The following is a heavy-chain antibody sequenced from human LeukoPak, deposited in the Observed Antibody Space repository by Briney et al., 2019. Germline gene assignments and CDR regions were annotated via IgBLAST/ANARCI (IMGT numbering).Heavy chain of an antibody. V-gene: IGHV3-66*01. J-gene: IGHJ4*02. D-gene: IGHD3-10*01. CDR1: GFTVSSNY. CDR2: IYSGGST. Sequence: GGSLRLSCAASGFTVSSNYMSWVRQAPGKGLEWVSVIYSGGSTYYADSVKGRFTISRDNSKNTLYLQMNSLRAEDTAVYYCARSSWFGPILGGYYFDYWGQGTLVTVSS. CDR3: ARSSWFGPILGGYYFDY.